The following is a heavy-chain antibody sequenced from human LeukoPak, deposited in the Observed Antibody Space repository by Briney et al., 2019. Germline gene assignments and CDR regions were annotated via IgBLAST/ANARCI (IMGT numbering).Heavy chain of an antibody. V-gene: IGHV4-59*01. D-gene: IGHD3-22*01. CDR3: ARAVSTKYYYDSSGYYFPRAFDS. Sequence: SETLALIHTVSGGPISRYYWIWIPQPSGKGLEGIGYIYYSGSTNYNPSLKSRVTISVDTSKNQFSLKLSSVTAADTAVYYCARAVSTKYYYDSSGYYFPRAFDSWGQGTMVTVSS. CDR1: GGPISRYY. J-gene: IGHJ3*02. CDR2: IYYSGST.